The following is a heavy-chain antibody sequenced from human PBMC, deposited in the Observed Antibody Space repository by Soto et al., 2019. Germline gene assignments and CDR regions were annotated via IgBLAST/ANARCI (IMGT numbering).Heavy chain of an antibody. Sequence: GGSLRLSCAASGFTVSSNYMTWVRQAPGKGLEWVSVIYSGGSTYYADSVKGRFTISRDSSDNTLFLQMNGLRAEDTAVYYCARSSSWYNYYYMDVWGKGTTVTVSS. V-gene: IGHV3-66*01. CDR2: IYSGGST. D-gene: IGHD6-13*01. CDR3: ARSSSWYNYYYMDV. CDR1: GFTVSSNY. J-gene: IGHJ6*03.